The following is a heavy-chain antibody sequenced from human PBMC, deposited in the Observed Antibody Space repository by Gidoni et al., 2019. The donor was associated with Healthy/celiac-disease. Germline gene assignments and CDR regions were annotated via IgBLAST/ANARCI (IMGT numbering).Heavy chain of an antibody. Sequence: QVQLQESGPGLVTPSQTLSLTCTVSGGSISSGGYYWSWIRQHPGKGLEWIGYIYYSGSTYYNPSLKSRVTISVDTSKNQFSLKLSSVTAADTAVYYCADYYGSGIYAFDIWGQGTMVTVSS. CDR1: GGSISSGGYY. CDR2: IYYSGST. J-gene: IGHJ3*02. CDR3: ADYYGSGIYAFDI. V-gene: IGHV4-31*03. D-gene: IGHD3-10*01.